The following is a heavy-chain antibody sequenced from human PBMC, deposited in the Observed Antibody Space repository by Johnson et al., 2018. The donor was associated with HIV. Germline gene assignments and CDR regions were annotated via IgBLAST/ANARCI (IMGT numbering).Heavy chain of an antibody. CDR1: GFTFDDYG. J-gene: IGHJ3*02. Sequence: VQLVESGGGLVKPGGSLRLSCAASGFTFDDYGMSWVRQAPGKGLEWVSGINWNGGSTGYADSVKGRFTISRENAKNSLYLQMNSLRAEDTALYYCARDRDFESARHAFDIWGQGTMVTVSS. V-gene: IGHV3-20*04. CDR2: INWNGGST. CDR3: ARDRDFESARHAFDI.